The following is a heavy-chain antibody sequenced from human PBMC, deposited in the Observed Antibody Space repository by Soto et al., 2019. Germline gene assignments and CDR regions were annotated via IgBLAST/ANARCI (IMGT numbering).Heavy chain of an antibody. V-gene: IGHV3-11*01. J-gene: IGHJ5*01. CDR1: GFSISDFY. Sequence: QLHLVESGGGLVKPGGSLRLSCAASGFSISDFYMSWVRQIPGKGLEWISYISGRSDVIHYVDSVKGRFTVSRDNARNSVFLQMDSLRAEDSGIYFCARERAPDIRFDSWGQGTLVTVSS. D-gene: IGHD5-12*01. CDR3: ARERAPDIRFDS. CDR2: ISGRSDVI.